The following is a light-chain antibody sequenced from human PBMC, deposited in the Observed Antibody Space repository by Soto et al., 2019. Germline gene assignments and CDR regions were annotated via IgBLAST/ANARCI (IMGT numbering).Light chain of an antibody. CDR1: QSISSW. J-gene: IGKJ1*01. CDR3: QQYKTYSQT. CDR2: DAS. Sequence: DIQMTQSPSTLSASVGDRVTITCRASQSISSWLAWYQQKPGKAPKLLIYDASSLESGVPSRFSGSGSGTEFTLTISSPQPDDFATYYCQQYKTYSQTFGQGTKVDIK. V-gene: IGKV1-5*01.